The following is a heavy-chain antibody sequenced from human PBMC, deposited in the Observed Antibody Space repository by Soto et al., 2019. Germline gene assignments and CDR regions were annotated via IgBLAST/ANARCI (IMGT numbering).Heavy chain of an antibody. J-gene: IGHJ6*03. CDR3: ARGPTVTTKFYYMHA. D-gene: IGHD4-17*01. V-gene: IGHV3-66*01. CDR2: THTSGGT. CDR1: GLTVSINY. Sequence: GGSLRLSCVGSGLTVSINYMSWVRQAPGKGLEWVSITHTSGGTYYADSVKGRFTVSRDISKNTLYLQMNSLRVDDTGVYYCARGPTVTTKFYYMHAWGKGTTVTVSS.